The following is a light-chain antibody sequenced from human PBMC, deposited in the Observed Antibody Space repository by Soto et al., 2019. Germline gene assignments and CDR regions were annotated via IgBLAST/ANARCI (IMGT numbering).Light chain of an antibody. CDR3: QQSYSTPN. V-gene: IGKV1-39*01. CDR1: QSISSY. CDR2: AAS. J-gene: IGKJ4*01. Sequence: DIQMTQYPSSLSASVGDRVTITCRASQSISSYLNWYQQKPGKAPKLLIYAASSLQSGVPSRFSGSGSGTDFTLAISSLQPEDFATYYCQQSYSTPNFGGGTKVEIK.